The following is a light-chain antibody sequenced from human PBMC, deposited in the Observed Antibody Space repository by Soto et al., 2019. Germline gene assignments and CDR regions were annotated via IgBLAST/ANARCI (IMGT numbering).Light chain of an antibody. J-gene: IGLJ2*01. CDR2: SNT. CDR3: AAWEGSLNGVV. CDR1: SSNIGSHT. Sequence: QSVLTQPPSASGTPGQTIAISCSGGSSNIGSHTVNWYQQLPGTAPRLLIYSNTQRPSGVPDRFSGSKSGTSASLAISGLQYEYEGDYYCAAWEGSLNGVVFGGGTKLNVL. V-gene: IGLV1-44*01.